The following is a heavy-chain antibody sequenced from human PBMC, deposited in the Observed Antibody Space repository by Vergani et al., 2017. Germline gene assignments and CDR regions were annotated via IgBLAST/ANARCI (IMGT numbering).Heavy chain of an antibody. CDR2: VNQDASQS. V-gene: IGHV3-7*04. CDR1: GFSLSRFW. CDR3: ARGGFSTWDY. Sequence: EVQLVESGGGLVQPGGSLRLSCAASGFSLSRFWMSWVRQAPEKGLEWLAKVNQDASQSYYVDSVKGRFTISRDNAKTSLYLQMNSLRAEDTAVYYCARGGFSTWDYWGQGTLVTVSS. D-gene: IGHD2-2*01. J-gene: IGHJ4*02.